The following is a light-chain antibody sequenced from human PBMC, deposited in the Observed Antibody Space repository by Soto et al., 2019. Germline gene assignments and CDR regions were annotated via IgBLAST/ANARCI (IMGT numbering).Light chain of an antibody. CDR2: DVS. J-gene: IGLJ1*01. V-gene: IGLV2-14*03. CDR3: QSYTTRRTYV. CDR1: SGDVGAFDS. Sequence: QSALTQPASVSGSPGQSIIISCTGTSGDVGAFDSVSWYQHYPGKAPKLIIYDVSSRSSGVSSRFSGSNSDNTASLTISGLQTDDEADYYCQSYTTRRTYVFGTGTQVTVL.